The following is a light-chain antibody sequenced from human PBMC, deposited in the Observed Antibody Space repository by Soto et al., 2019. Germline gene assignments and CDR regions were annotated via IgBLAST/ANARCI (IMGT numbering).Light chain of an antibody. Sequence: QSVLTQPPSASGTPGQTVIISCSGTSSNIGSNFVFWYRQLPGAAPTLLIYRNSQRPSGVPDRFSGSKSGTSASLAISGLRSEDEAHYYCAAWDDSLKGELFGGGTKVTVL. CDR2: RNS. J-gene: IGLJ2*01. V-gene: IGLV1-47*01. CDR3: AAWDDSLKGEL. CDR1: SSNIGSNF.